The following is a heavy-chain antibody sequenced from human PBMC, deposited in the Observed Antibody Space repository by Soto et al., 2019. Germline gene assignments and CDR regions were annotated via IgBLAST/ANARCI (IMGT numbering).Heavy chain of an antibody. V-gene: IGHV5-51*01. CDR2: IYPGDSDT. CDR3: ARRGWYGGNSGFYYYYGMDV. D-gene: IGHD2-21*02. CDR1: GYSFTSYW. Sequence: PGESLKISCKGSGYSFTSYWIGWVRQMPGKGLEWMGIIYPGDSDTRYSPSFQGQVTISADKSISTAYLQWSSLKASDTAMYYCARRGWYGGNSGFYYYYGMDVWGQGTTVTVSS. J-gene: IGHJ6*02.